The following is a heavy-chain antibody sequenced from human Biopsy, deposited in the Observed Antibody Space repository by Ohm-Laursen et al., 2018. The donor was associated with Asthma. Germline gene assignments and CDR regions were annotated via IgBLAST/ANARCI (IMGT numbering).Heavy chain of an antibody. D-gene: IGHD3-3*01. CDR2: ISYDGSNK. Sequence: LRLSCAASGFTFSSYGMYWVRQAPGKGLEWVAVISYDGSNKYYADSVKGRFTISRDNSKNTLYLQMNSLRAEDTAVYYCASQSSGPDFWSGYYYFDYWGQGTLVTVSS. CDR1: GFTFSSYG. V-gene: IGHV3-30*03. J-gene: IGHJ4*02. CDR3: ASQSSGPDFWSGYYYFDY.